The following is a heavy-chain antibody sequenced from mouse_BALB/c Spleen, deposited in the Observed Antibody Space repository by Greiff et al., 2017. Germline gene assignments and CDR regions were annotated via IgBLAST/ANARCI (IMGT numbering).Heavy chain of an antibody. CDR3: ARYYYGSSDAMDY. J-gene: IGHJ4*01. CDR2: ISSGGGNT. CDR1: GFTFSSYT. V-gene: IGHV5-9*03. Sequence: DVMLVESGGGLVKPGGSLKLSCAASGFTFSSYTMSWVRQTPEKRLEWVATISSGGGNTYYPDSVKGRFTISRDNAKNNLYLQMSSLRSEDTALYYCARYYYGSSDAMDYWGQGTSVTVSS. D-gene: IGHD1-1*01.